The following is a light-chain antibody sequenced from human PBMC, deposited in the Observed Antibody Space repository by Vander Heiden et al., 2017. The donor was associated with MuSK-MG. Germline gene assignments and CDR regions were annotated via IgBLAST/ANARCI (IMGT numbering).Light chain of an antibody. J-gene: IGKJ2*01. CDR2: AAS. Sequence: DIQMTQSPSSLSASVGDRVTITCRASQSISSYLNWYQQKPGKAPKLLIYAASSLQSGVPSRFSGSGSGTDFTLTISSLQPEDFATYYCQQCDSTPYTFGQGTKLEIK. CDR1: QSISSY. V-gene: IGKV1-39*01. CDR3: QQCDSTPYT.